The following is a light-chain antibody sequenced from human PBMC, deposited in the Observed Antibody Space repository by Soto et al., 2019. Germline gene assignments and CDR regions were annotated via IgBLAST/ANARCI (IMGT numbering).Light chain of an antibody. V-gene: IGKV1-5*01. CDR2: GAS. J-gene: IGKJ2*01. CDR3: QQYAEYST. Sequence: DIHLTQSPSSLSASVGDRVTMTCRASGRVGSSLAWYQKKAGEAPELLFHGASTAAPDVPLRFSASGSGTEFTLVIDSLQAADFGTFYCQQYAEYSTFGRGTRLEI. CDR1: GRVGSS.